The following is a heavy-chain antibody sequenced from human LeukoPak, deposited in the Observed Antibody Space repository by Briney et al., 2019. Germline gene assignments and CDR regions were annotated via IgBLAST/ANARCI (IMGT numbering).Heavy chain of an antibody. D-gene: IGHD6-13*01. CDR3: ARDLLVHAFDI. CDR1: RFTVSSNY. V-gene: IGHV4-59*02. CDR2: IYYSGST. J-gene: IGHJ3*02. Sequence: PGGSLRLSCAASRFTVSSNYMSWVRQAPGKGLEWIGYIYYSGSTNYNPSLENRVTISVDRSKNQFSLKLSSVTAADTAVYYCARDLLVHAFDIWGQGTMVTVSS.